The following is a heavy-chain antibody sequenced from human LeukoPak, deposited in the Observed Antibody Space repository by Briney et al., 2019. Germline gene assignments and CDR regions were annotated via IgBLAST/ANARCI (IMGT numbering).Heavy chain of an antibody. CDR2: INPSSGST. Sequence: ASVKVSCKASGSTFTRYYIHWVRQAPGQGLDWMGMINPSSGSTRFAQMFQDRVTMTRDTSTSAVYMELSRLRSDDTAAYYCMTTVVTGVDYWGQGTLVTVSS. CDR3: MTTVVTGVDY. D-gene: IGHD4-23*01. J-gene: IGHJ4*02. CDR1: GSTFTRYY. V-gene: IGHV1-46*01.